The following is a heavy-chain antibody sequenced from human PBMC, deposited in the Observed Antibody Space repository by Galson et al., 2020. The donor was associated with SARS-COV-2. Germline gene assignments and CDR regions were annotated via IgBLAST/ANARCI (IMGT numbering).Heavy chain of an antibody. CDR3: AREGYYSGSFFGP. J-gene: IGHJ5*02. Sequence: ASVTVSCKASGYIFTSYGIAWVRQAPGQGLEWMGWISGYNGNTKYAQKFQGRVTMTTDTYTSTAYMELTSLSSDDTAVYYCAREGYYSGSFFGPWGQGTLVTVSS. CDR1: GYIFTSYG. CDR2: ISGYNGNT. V-gene: IGHV1-18*01. D-gene: IGHD3-10*01.